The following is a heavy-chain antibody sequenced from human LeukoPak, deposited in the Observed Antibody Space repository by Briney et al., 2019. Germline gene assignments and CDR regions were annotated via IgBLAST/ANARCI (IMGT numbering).Heavy chain of an antibody. Sequence: GGSLRLSCAASGFTDSLFWMSWVRQAPGKGLEWVANIKQDGSEKYYVDSVKGRFTISRDNAERSLYLQMNSLRAEDTAVYYCARGSASGDYGADWGHGTLVTVSS. CDR1: GFTDSLFW. D-gene: IGHD4-17*01. V-gene: IGHV3-7*01. CDR3: ARGSASGDYGAD. CDR2: IKQDGSEK. J-gene: IGHJ4*01.